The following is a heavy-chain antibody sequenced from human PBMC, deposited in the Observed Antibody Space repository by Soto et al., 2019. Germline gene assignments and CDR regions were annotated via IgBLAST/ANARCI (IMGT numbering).Heavy chain of an antibody. J-gene: IGHJ5*02. CDR2: IYYTGIT. CDR3: AREERKGIISWLDP. V-gene: IGHV4-30-4*01. Sequence: SETLSLTCTVSGGSVSGVDYFWSWIRQSPGKGLEWIGYIYYTGITHLNPSLKSRLTMAVDTSKNEFSLKLTSVSAADTAVYFCAREERKGIISWLDPWGQGTPVTVSS. D-gene: IGHD2-21*01. CDR1: GGSVSGVDYF.